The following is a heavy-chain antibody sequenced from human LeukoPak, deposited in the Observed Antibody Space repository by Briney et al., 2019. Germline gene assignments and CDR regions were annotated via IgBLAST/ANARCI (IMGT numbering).Heavy chain of an antibody. Sequence: PGGSLRLSCAASGFTFSSYSINWVRQAPGKGLEWVSSISSSSSYIYYADSVKGRFTISRDNAKNSLYLQMNSLRAEDTAVYYCAREGYYYDSSGYYSLGAFDIWGQGTMVTVSS. J-gene: IGHJ3*02. D-gene: IGHD3-22*01. V-gene: IGHV3-21*01. CDR2: ISSSSSYI. CDR3: AREGYYYDSSGYYSLGAFDI. CDR1: GFTFSSYS.